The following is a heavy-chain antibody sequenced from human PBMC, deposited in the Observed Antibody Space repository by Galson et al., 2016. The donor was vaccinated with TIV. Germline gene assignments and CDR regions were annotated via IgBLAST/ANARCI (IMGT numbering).Heavy chain of an antibody. V-gene: IGHV4-4*07. J-gene: IGHJ4*02. D-gene: IGHD5-18*01. CDR3: AKAGYSYRLS. CDR2: VYPSGNT. CDR1: GGSVTSSH. Sequence: SETLSLTCTVSGGSVTSSHWSWIRQPAGKGLEWIGRVYPSGNTNYSPSLKSRVTMSLDTSKNQFSLNLMSVTAAAPAVYYCAKAGYSYRLSWGQGILVTVSS.